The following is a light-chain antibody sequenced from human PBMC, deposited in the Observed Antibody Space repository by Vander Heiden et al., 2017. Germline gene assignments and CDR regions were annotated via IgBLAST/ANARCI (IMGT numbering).Light chain of an antibody. CDR1: QSVRANY. V-gene: IGKV3-20*01. CDR3: QQYGSSPRT. J-gene: IGKJ1*01. Sequence: EIVLTQSPGTLSLSPGERATLSCRASQSVRANYLAWYQQKPGQAPRLLIYDVANRAAGIPDRFSASGSGTDFTLTINGLEPKDFAVYYCQQYGSSPRTFGQGTKVEIK. CDR2: DVA.